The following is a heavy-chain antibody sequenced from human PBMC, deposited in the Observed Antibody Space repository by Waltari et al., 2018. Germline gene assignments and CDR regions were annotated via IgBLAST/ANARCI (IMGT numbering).Heavy chain of an antibody. CDR3: ARDPRNLGLDP. CDR1: GFTFSSYW. D-gene: IGHD3-16*01. J-gene: IGHJ5*02. CDR2: INNEGSGT. V-gene: IGHV3-74*01. Sequence: EVQLVESGGGLVQPGGSLRLSCAASGFTFSSYWIHWVRQAPGKGLVWGSRINNEGSGTSYADSVKGRFTISRDNVKSILYLEMNALRPEDTAVYYCARDPRNLGLDPWGLGTLVTVSS.